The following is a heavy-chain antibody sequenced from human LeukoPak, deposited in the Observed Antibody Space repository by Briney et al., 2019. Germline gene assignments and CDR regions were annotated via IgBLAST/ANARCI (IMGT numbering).Heavy chain of an antibody. D-gene: IGHD1-1*01. CDR2: IIPILGIA. CDR3: ARFGDERLAFDY. V-gene: IGHV1-69*02. J-gene: IGHJ4*02. Sequence: GSSVKVSCKASGGTFSSYTISWVRQAPGQGLEWMGRIIPILGIANYAQKFQGRVTITADKSTNTAYMELSSLRSEDTAVYYCARFGDERLAFDYWGQGTLVTVSS. CDR1: GGTFSSYT.